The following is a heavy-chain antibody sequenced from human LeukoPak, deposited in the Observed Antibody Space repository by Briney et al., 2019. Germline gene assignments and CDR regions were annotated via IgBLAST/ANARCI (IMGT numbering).Heavy chain of an antibody. D-gene: IGHD2/OR15-2a*01. CDR3: ALLSGGTFDY. CDR2: ISNGSDT. J-gene: IGHJ4*02. CDR1: GFIVTSNY. Sequence: GGSLRLSCAVAGFIVTSNYLAWARQAPGKGLEWVSTISNGSDTYYGDSVRGRCTISRDESTNTLSLQVDSLRVEDMGVYYCALLSGGTFDYWGQGTLVTVAS. V-gene: IGHV3-53*01.